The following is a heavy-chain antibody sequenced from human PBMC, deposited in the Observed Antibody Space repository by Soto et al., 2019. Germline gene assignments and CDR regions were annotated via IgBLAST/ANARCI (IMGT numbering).Heavy chain of an antibody. CDR1: GGSFSGYY. J-gene: IGHJ5*01. CDR2: INHSGST. V-gene: IGHV4-34*01. CDR3: ACGKVRDWFDF. Sequence: SETLSLTCAVYGGSFSGYYWSWIRQPPGKGLEWIGEINHSGSTNYNPSLKSRVTISVDTSKNQFSLKLSSVTAADTAVYYCACGKVRDWFDFWGQGTSVTVSS.